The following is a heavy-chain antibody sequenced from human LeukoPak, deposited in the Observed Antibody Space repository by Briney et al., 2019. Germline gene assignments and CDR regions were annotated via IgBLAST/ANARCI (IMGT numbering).Heavy chain of an antibody. V-gene: IGHV3-7*01. CDR3: ARVPVQIAAAGTPLYNWFDP. Sequence: GGSLRLSCAASGFTFSSYWMSWVRQAPGKGLEWVANIKQDGSEKYYVDSVKGRFTISRDNAKNSLYLQMNSLRAEDTAVYYCARVPVQIAAAGTPLYNWFDPWGQGTLVTVSS. J-gene: IGHJ5*02. D-gene: IGHD6-13*01. CDR1: GFTFSSYW. CDR2: IKQDGSEK.